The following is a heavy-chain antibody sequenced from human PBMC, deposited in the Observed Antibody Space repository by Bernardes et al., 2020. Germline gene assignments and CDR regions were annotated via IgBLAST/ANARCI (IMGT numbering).Heavy chain of an antibody. D-gene: IGHD3-3*01. V-gene: IGHV3-7*01. CDR1: GFTFSSYW. Sequence: GGSLRLSCAASGFTFSSYWMSWVRQAPGKGLEWVANIKQDGSEKYYVDSVKGRFTISRDNAKNSLYLQMNSLRAEDTAVYYCARDGESITIFGVVYYYYGMDVWGQGTTVTVSS. J-gene: IGHJ6*02. CDR3: ARDGESITIFGVVYYYYGMDV. CDR2: IKQDGSEK.